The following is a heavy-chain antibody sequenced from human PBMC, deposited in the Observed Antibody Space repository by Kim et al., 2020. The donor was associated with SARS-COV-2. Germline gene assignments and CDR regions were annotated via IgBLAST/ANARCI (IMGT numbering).Heavy chain of an antibody. V-gene: IGHV3-21*04. CDR2: ISSSSSYI. D-gene: IGHD6-19*01. CDR1: GFTFSIYS. Sequence: GGSLRLSCAASGFTFSIYSMNWVRQAPGKGLEWISSISSSSSYIYYADSVKGRFTISRDNARASLYLQRNSLRAEDTAVYYFSRVLTSGWSYFDDWGQGTLVTVS. CDR3: SRVLTSGWSYFDD. J-gene: IGHJ4*02.